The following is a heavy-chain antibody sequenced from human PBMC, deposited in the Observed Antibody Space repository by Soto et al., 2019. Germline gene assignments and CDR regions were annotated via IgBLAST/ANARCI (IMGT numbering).Heavy chain of an antibody. CDR3: TAMAGIDY. J-gene: IGHJ4*02. Sequence: EVQLVESGGGLVQPGGSLKLSCAASGFTFSGSGIHWVRQASGKGLEWVGRIPTKTNNYATAYAASVKGRFTISRDDSKNMAYLQMNSLKTEDTAVYYCTAMAGIDYWGQGTLVTVSS. CDR2: IPTKTNNYAT. CDR1: GFTFSGSG. V-gene: IGHV3-73*02. D-gene: IGHD6-19*01.